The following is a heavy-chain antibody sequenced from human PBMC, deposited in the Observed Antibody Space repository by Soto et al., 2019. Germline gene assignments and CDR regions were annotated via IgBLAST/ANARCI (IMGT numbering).Heavy chain of an antibody. Sequence: QVQLQQWGAGLLKPSETLSLTCAVYGGSFSGYYWSWIRQPPGKGLEWIGEINHSGSTNYNPSLKSRVTISVDTSKNQFSLKLSSVTAADTAVYYCARRGSKRLLHHPIYYFDYWGQGTLVTVSS. CDR3: ARRGSKRLLHHPIYYFDY. J-gene: IGHJ4*02. CDR1: GGSFSGYY. D-gene: IGHD2-21*02. V-gene: IGHV4-34*01. CDR2: INHSGST.